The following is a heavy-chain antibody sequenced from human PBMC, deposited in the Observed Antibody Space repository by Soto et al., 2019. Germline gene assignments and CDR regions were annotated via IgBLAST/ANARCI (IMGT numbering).Heavy chain of an antibody. V-gene: IGHV3-11*01. D-gene: IGHD6-25*01. CDR2: ISGGGDII. J-gene: IGHJ4*02. Sequence: QVQLVESGGGLVKPGGSLRLSCAASGFTLSDHYMTWIRQAPGKGPEWLSYISGGGDIISYADSVKGRFIISRDNAEKSVYLQMNSLTVEDTAVYYCSRDPRLADYWGQGTLVTVSS. CDR3: SRDPRLADY. CDR1: GFTLSDHY.